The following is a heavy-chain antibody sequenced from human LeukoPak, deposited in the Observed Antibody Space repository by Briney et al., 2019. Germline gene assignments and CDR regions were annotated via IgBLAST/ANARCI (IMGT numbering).Heavy chain of an antibody. V-gene: IGHV4-39*01. Sequence: PSETLSLTCTVSGASITIGAESYHWGWIRQPPGKGLEWIGTIYYSGSTYFNPSLKSRVTISVDTSKNQFSLKLTSVTAADTAVYYCARFDSYSYYSTRSFDYWGQGTLVTVSS. J-gene: IGHJ4*02. CDR1: GASITIGAESYH. CDR2: IYYSGST. CDR3: ARFDSYSYYSTRSFDY. D-gene: IGHD3-22*01.